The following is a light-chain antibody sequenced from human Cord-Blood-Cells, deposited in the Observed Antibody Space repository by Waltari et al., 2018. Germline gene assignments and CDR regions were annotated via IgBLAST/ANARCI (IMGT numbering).Light chain of an antibody. CDR1: HSISSW. Sequence: DIQMTQSPSTLSASVGDSVTITCRASHSISSWLAWYQQKPGKAPKLLIYKASSLESGVPSRFSGSGSGTEFTLTISSLQPDDFATYYCQQYNSYSRTFGQGTKVEIK. V-gene: IGKV1-5*03. J-gene: IGKJ1*01. CDR2: KAS. CDR3: QQYNSYSRT.